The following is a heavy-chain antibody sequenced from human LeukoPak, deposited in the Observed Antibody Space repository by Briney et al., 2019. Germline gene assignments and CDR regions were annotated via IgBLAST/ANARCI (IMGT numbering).Heavy chain of an antibody. J-gene: IGHJ4*02. Sequence: ASVKVSCKASGYTFTGYYIHWVRQGPGQGLEWMGWINPNSGGTNSAQKFQGRVTLTRDTSISTAYLELSSLRSDDTAVYYCARDLGSGWIIVDYWGQGTLVTVSS. V-gene: IGHV1-2*02. CDR2: INPNSGGT. CDR1: GYTFTGYY. CDR3: ARDLGSGWIIVDY. D-gene: IGHD6-19*01.